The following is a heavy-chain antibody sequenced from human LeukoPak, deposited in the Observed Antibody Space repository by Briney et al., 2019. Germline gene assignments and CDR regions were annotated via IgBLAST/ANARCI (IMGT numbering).Heavy chain of an antibody. V-gene: IGHV3-66*01. CDR3: ARDGYSYGYRDY. CDR2: IYSGGST. Sequence: PGGSLRLSCAASRFSFSDSYMSWVRQAPGKGLEWVSVIYSGGSTYYADSVKGRFTISRDNSKNTLYLQMNSLRAEDTAVYYCARDGYSYGYRDYWGQGTLVTVSS. CDR1: RFSFSDSY. D-gene: IGHD5-18*01. J-gene: IGHJ4*02.